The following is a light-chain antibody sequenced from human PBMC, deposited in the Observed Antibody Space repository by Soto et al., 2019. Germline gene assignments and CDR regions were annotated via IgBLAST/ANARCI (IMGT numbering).Light chain of an antibody. Sequence: EIVLTQSPATLSLSPGERATLSCRANQSVSSYLAWYQQPPDQATRLLIYDASNRATGIPARFSGSGSGTDFTPTISRLEPEDFAVYYCQQYGGSPRTFGQGTKVDIK. CDR1: QSVSSY. CDR2: DAS. CDR3: QQYGGSPRT. J-gene: IGKJ1*01. V-gene: IGKV3-11*01.